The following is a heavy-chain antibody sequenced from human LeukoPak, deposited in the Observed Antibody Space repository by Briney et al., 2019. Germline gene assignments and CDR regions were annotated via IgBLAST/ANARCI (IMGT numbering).Heavy chain of an antibody. CDR1: GFTFSRAW. CDR2: IKSKTDGGTT. D-gene: IGHD5-12*01. J-gene: IGHJ2*01. V-gene: IGHV3-15*01. CDR3: STFGQTSGPL. Sequence: GGSLRLSCAASGFTFSRAWMSWVRQAPGKGLDWVGRIKSKTDGGTTDYDAPVKGRFTISRDDSQNTLFLQMDNLKTEDTGVYYCSTFGQTSGPLWGRGTLVTVSS.